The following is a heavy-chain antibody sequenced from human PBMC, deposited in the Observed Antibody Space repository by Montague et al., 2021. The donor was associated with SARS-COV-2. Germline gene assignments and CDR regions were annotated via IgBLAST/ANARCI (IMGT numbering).Heavy chain of an antibody. V-gene: IGHV4-39*07. D-gene: IGHD3-10*01. J-gene: IGHJ6*02. CDR3: ARDDIVLQGVTKGMDV. Sequence: SETLSLTCTVSDGSISSSNYYWGWIRQPPGKGLEWIGNMYYSGSTYYNPSLKSRVTISIDTSKNQFSLKLSSVTAADTAVYYCARDDIVLQGVTKGMDVWGQGTTVTVSS. CDR1: DGSISSSNYY. CDR2: MYYSGST.